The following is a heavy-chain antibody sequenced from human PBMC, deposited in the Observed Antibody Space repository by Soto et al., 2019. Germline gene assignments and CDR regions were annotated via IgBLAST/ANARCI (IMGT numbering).Heavy chain of an antibody. Sequence: PGGSLSLSCAASGFPFSSYSMNWFRQAPGKGLGWVSSISSSSSYTYYADSVKSRFTISRDNAKNSLYLQMNSLRAEDTAVYYCARYGERADYDFWSGYLQYYFDYWGQGTLVTVSS. D-gene: IGHD3-3*01. V-gene: IGHV3-21*01. CDR1: GFPFSSYS. J-gene: IGHJ4*02. CDR3: ARYGERADYDFWSGYLQYYFDY. CDR2: ISSSSSYT.